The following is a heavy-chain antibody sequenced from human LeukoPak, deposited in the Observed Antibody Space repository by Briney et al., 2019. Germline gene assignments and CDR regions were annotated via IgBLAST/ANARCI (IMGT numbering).Heavy chain of an antibody. CDR3: ASMYYDFWSGFNWFDP. D-gene: IGHD3-3*01. Sequence: SETLSLTCTVSGGSVSSGSYYWSWIRQPPGKGLEWIGYIYYSGSTNYNPSLKSRVTISVDTSKNQFSLKLSSVTAADTAVYYRASMYYDFWSGFNWFDPWGQGTLVTVSS. J-gene: IGHJ5*02. V-gene: IGHV4-61*01. CDR1: GGSVSSGSYY. CDR2: IYYSGST.